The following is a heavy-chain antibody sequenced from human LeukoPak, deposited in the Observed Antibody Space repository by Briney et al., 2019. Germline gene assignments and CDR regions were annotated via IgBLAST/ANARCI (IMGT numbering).Heavy chain of an antibody. J-gene: IGHJ4*02. CDR1: GYTFTNYG. CDR3: ARDRIASGMDH. V-gene: IGHV1-18*01. CDR2: ISAYSGNT. D-gene: IGHD6-13*01. Sequence: ASVKVSCKASGYTFTNYGISWVRQVPGQGLEWMGWISAYSGNTNYAQKFQDRVTLTFDTSTSTAYMELRSLRSDDTALFYCARDRIASGMDHWGQGTLVTVSS.